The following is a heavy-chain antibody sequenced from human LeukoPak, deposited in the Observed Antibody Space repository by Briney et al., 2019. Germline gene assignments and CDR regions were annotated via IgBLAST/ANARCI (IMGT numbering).Heavy chain of an antibody. D-gene: IGHD6-13*01. V-gene: IGHV4-34*01. Sequence: SETLSLTCAVYGGSFSGYYWSWIRQPPGKGLEWIGEINHSGSTNYNPSLKSRVTISVDTSKNQFSLKLSSVTAADMAVYYCARCPGSWSGYDAFDIWGQGTMVIVSS. CDR1: GGSFSGYY. J-gene: IGHJ3*02. CDR3: ARCPGSWSGYDAFDI. CDR2: INHSGST.